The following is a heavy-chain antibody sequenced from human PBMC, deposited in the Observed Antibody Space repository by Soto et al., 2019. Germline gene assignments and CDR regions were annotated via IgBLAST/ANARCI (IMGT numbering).Heavy chain of an antibody. V-gene: IGHV2-5*02. D-gene: IGHD3-10*01. CDR1: GFSLSTSGVG. Sequence: QITLKESGPTLVKPTQTLTLTCTFSGFSLSTSGVGVGWIRQPPGKALEWLALIYWDDDKRYSPSLKSRLTITKDPPKNRLGLTIPNIDPVDTATYYCAHTSLWFGENPTVWFDPWGQGTLVTVSS. CDR2: IYWDDDK. CDR3: AHTSLWFGENPTVWFDP. J-gene: IGHJ5*02.